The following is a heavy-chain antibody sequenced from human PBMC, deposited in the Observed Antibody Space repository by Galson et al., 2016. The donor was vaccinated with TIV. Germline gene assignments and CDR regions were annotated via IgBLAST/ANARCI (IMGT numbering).Heavy chain of an antibody. CDR3: ARPPYCGGDCYKYDR. CDR2: INAGNSNT. J-gene: IGHJ4*02. V-gene: IGHV1-3*01. D-gene: IGHD2-21*01. CDR1: GYSFTTYA. Sequence: SVKVSCKASGYSFTTYAMHWVRQAPGQGLEWMGCINAGNSNTKYSQKFQGRLTITRDTFARTAYMELSSLTSADTAVYYCARPPYCGGDCYKYDRWGQGILVTVSS.